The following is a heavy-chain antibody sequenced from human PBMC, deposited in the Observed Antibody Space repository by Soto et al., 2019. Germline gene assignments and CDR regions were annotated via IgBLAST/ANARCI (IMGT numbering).Heavy chain of an antibody. D-gene: IGHD3-10*01. J-gene: IGHJ4*02. V-gene: IGHV1-18*01. CDR1: GYIFITYG. Sequence: GPSVKVSCKASGYIFITYGISWVRQAPGQGLEWMGRISPCNGNTNYAQNLQGRVTMTTDTSTSTAYMERRSLRSDDTAGYYCVRDLDGSGSYYPDHWGPGPHVTVS. CDR2: ISPCNGNT. CDR3: VRDLDGSGSYYPDH.